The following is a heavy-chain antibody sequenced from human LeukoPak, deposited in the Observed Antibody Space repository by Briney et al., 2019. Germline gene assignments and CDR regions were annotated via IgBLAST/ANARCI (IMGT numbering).Heavy chain of an antibody. D-gene: IGHD3-22*01. V-gene: IGHV1-2*06. CDR1: GHTFTGYY. CDR3: ARDADSSGYHDAFDI. CDR2: IIPNSGGT. J-gene: IGHJ3*02. Sequence: ASVKVSCKASGHTFTGYYMHWVRQAPGQGLEWMGRIIPNSGGTNYAQKFHGRVTMTRDTSISTAYMELSRLRSDDTAVYYCARDADSSGYHDAFDIWGQGTMVTVSS.